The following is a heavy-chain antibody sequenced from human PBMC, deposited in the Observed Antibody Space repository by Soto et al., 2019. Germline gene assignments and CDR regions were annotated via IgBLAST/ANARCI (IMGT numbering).Heavy chain of an antibody. CDR3: ARVAYGDYPVYH. CDR1: GGTFSSYA. CDR2: IIPIFGTA. Sequence: SVKVSCKASGGTFSSYAISWVRQAPGQGLEWMGGIIPIFGTANYAQKFQGRVTITADESTSTAYMELSSLRSEDTAVYYCARVAYGDYPVYHWGQGTLVTVSS. J-gene: IGHJ5*02. V-gene: IGHV1-69*13. D-gene: IGHD4-17*01.